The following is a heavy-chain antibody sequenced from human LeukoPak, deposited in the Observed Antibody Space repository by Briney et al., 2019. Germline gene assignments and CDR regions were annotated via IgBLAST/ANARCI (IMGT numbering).Heavy chain of an antibody. J-gene: IGHJ4*02. Sequence: SETLPLTCTVSGGSISSSSYYWGWIRRPPGKGLEWIGSIYYSGSTYYNPSLKSRVTISVDTSKNQFSLKLSSVTAADTAVYYCARRIGYIPYYFDYWGQGTLVPVSS. CDR3: ARRIGYIPYYFDY. CDR2: IYYSGST. CDR1: GGSISSSSYY. V-gene: IGHV4-39*01. D-gene: IGHD2-2*02.